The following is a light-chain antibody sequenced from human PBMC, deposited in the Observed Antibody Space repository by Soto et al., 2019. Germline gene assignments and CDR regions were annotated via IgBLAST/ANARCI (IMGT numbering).Light chain of an antibody. CDR1: SSDVGGYSY. CDR3: SSFSSSSTLVV. J-gene: IGLJ2*01. V-gene: IGLV2-14*01. CDR2: EVS. Sequence: QSALTQPAPVSGSPGQSITISCTGTSSDVGGYSYVSWYQQHPGKAPKLMIYEVSNRPSGVSNRFSGSKSGNTASLTISGLQAEDEADYSCSSFSSSSTLVVFGGGTKLTVL.